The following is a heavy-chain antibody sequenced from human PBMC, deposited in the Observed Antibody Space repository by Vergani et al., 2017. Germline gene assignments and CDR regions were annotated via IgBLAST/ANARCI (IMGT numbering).Heavy chain of an antibody. CDR2: IYTSGST. CDR3: ARVETAACSGGSCYPLDY. CDR1: GGSISSGSYY. D-gene: IGHD2-15*01. V-gene: IGHV4-61*02. J-gene: IGHJ4*02. Sequence: QVQLQESGPGLVKPSQTLSLTCTVSGGSISSGSYYWSWIRQPAGKGLEWIGRIYTSGSTNYNPSLKSRVTISVDTSKNQFSLKLSSVTAADTAVYYCARVETAACSGGSCYPLDYWGQGTLVTVSS.